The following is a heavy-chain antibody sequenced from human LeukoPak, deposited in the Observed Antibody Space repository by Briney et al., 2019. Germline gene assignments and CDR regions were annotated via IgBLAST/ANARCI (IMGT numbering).Heavy chain of an antibody. V-gene: IGHV1-8*03. CDR1: GYTFSSYD. Sequence: GASVKVSCKASGYTFSSYDINWVRQATGQGLEWMGWMNPHSGNTGYAQKFQGRLTITKNSSISTAYMELSSLRSDDTAIYYCAREGVRSSDSSGSYPLDSWGQGTLVTVSS. CDR3: AREGVRSSDSSGSYPLDS. J-gene: IGHJ4*02. D-gene: IGHD1-26*01. CDR2: MNPHSGNT.